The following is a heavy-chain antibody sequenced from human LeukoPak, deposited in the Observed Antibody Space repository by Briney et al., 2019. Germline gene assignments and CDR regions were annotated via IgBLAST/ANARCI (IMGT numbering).Heavy chain of an antibody. Sequence: GGSLRLSCAASGFTFTSYAMSWVRQAPGHGLEWVSAISGSGGSTYYADSVKGRFTISRDNSKNTLYLQMNSLRAEDTAVYYCAKGGLTWGYYDSSGYYPFDYWGQGTLVTVSS. D-gene: IGHD3-22*01. CDR3: AKGGLTWGYYDSSGYYPFDY. J-gene: IGHJ4*02. CDR2: ISGSGGST. V-gene: IGHV3-23*01. CDR1: GFTFTSYA.